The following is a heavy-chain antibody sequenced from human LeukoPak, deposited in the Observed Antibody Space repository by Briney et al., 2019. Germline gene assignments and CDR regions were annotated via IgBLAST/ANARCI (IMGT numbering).Heavy chain of an antibody. J-gene: IGHJ4*02. D-gene: IGHD2-2*02. CDR3: ANRAIYCSSTSCYSPPFDY. CDR2: INHSGST. V-gene: IGHV4-34*01. Sequence: TSETLSHTCAVYGGSFSGYYWSWIRQPPGKGLEWIGEINHSGSTNYNPSLKSRVTISVDTSKNQFSLKLSSVTAADTAVYYCANRAIYCSSTSCYSPPFDYWGQGTLVTVSS. CDR1: GGSFSGYY.